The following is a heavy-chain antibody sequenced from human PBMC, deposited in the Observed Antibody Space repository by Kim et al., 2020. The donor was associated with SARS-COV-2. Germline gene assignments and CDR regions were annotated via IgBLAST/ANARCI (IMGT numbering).Heavy chain of an antibody. Sequence: ASVKVSCKASGYTFTSYDINWVRQATGQGLEWMGWMNPNSGNTGYAQKFQGRVTMTRNTSISTAYMELSSLRSEDTAVYYCARVGGYCSGGSCYSIGYWGQGTLVTVSS. D-gene: IGHD2-15*01. CDR2: MNPNSGNT. CDR1: GYTFTSYD. V-gene: IGHV1-8*01. CDR3: ARVGGYCSGGSCYSIGY. J-gene: IGHJ4*02.